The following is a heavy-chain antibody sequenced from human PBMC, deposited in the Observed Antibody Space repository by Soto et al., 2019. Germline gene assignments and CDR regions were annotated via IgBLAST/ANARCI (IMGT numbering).Heavy chain of an antibody. D-gene: IGHD2-15*01. CDR2: IIPIFRTA. CDR1: GGTFSSYA. CDR3: ASVETQRYYYGMDV. J-gene: IGHJ6*02. Sequence: QVQLVQSGAEVKKPGSSVKVSCKASGGTFSSYAISWVRQAPGQGLEWMGGIIPIFRTADYAQKFQGRVTISAXEXTSTAYMELSSLRSEDTAVYYCASVETQRYYYGMDVWGQGTTVTVSS. V-gene: IGHV1-69*12.